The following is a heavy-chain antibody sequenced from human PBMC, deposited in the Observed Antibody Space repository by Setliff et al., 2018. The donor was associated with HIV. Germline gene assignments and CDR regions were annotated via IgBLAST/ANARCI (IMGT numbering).Heavy chain of an antibody. CDR2: ISGSGGST. V-gene: IGHV3-23*01. J-gene: IGHJ2*01. Sequence: GGSLRLSCAASGFTFSSYAMSWVRQAPGKGLEWVSAISGSGGSTYYADSVKGRFTISRDNSKNTLYLQMNSLRAEDTAVYYCASLSSGSDWYFDLWGRGTLVTVSS. CDR3: ASLSSGSDWYFDL. CDR1: GFTFSSYA. D-gene: IGHD3-22*01.